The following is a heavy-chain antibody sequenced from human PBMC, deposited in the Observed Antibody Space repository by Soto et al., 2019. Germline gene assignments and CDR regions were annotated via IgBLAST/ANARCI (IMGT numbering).Heavy chain of an antibody. V-gene: IGHV3-21*06. CDR3: ARDLRGHYGP. D-gene: IGHD4-17*01. Sequence: GALRLSCEGSGFNFRNFNMIWVRQAPGKGLEWVSSVSGSSSYIYYADSVKGRFTVSRDNANNLVFLQMNGLRPEDTAMYYCARDLRGHYGPWGQGTMVTVSS. J-gene: IGHJ3*01. CDR1: GFNFRNFN. CDR2: VSGSSSYI.